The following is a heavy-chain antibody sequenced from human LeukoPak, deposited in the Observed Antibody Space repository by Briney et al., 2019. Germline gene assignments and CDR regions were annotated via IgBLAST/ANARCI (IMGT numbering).Heavy chain of an antibody. CDR3: ARSDDYVWGSYRYEDY. D-gene: IGHD3-16*02. J-gene: IGHJ4*02. V-gene: IGHV3-30*04. CDR1: GFTFSSYA. CDR2: ISYDGSNK. Sequence: GGSPRLSCAASGFTFSSYAMHWVRQAPGKGLEWVAVISYDGSNKYYADSVKGRFTISRDNSKNTLYLQMNSLRAEDTAVYYCARSDDYVWGSYRYEDYWGQGTLVTVSS.